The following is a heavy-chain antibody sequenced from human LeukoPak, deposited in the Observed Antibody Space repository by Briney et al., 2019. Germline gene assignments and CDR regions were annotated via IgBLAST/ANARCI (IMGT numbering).Heavy chain of an antibody. CDR2: VAYSGSP. CDR3: ARETKVGNWFDP. D-gene: IGHD4-23*01. V-gene: IGHV4-38-2*02. Sequence: SETLSLTCTVSDYSISSGYYWSWIRQPPGKGLEWVGQVAYSGSPDSNPSLKNRVTMSVDMSKKQISLKLTSLTAADTAVYYCARETKVGNWFDPWGQGTLVTVSS. CDR1: DYSISSGYY. J-gene: IGHJ5*02.